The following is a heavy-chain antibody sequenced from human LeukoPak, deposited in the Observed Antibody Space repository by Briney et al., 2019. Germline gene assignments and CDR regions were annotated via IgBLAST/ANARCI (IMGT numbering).Heavy chain of an antibody. D-gene: IGHD5-18*01. J-gene: IGHJ6*03. CDR3: ARTTEGGYTYGYFYYYYMDV. CDR2: IYYSGST. CDR1: GGSISSYY. Sequence: ASETLSLTCTVSGGSISSYYWSWIRQPPGKGLEWIGYIYYSGSTNYNPSLKSRVAISVDTSKNQFSLKLTSVTAADTAVYYCARTTEGGYTYGYFYYYYMDVWGKGTTVTISS. V-gene: IGHV4-59*01.